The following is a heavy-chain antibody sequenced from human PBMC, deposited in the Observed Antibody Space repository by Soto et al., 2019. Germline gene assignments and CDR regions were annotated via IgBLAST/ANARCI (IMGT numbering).Heavy chain of an antibody. D-gene: IGHD2-2*01. Sequence: PSETLSLTCTVSGGSISSDAYYWSWIRQHPGKGLEWIGYIYYSGSTYYNPSLKSRVTISVDTSKNQFSLKLSSVTAADTAVYYCARAKYCSSTSCPPGFYYGMDVWGQGTTVTVSS. J-gene: IGHJ6*02. CDR1: GGSISSDAYY. CDR2: IYYSGST. CDR3: ARAKYCSSTSCPPGFYYGMDV. V-gene: IGHV4-31*03.